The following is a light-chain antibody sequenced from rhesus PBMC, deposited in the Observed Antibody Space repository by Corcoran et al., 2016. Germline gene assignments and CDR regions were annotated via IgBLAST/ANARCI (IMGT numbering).Light chain of an antibody. V-gene: IGKV1S12*01. Sequence: DIQMTQSPSALSASVGDRVTISCRASQNIYSNLAWYQQKPGKAPKLLIYAASSLQTGIPSRFSGSGSGTDFTLTFSSLQPEDSAAYYCQHYYDNPFTFGPGTKLDIK. J-gene: IGKJ3*01. CDR1: QNIYSN. CDR3: QHYYDNPFT. CDR2: AAS.